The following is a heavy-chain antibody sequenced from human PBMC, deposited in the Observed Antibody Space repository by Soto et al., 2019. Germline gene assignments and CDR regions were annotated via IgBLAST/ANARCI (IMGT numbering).Heavy chain of an antibody. CDR3: ARDPDSSGYYLAGYYFDY. D-gene: IGHD3-22*01. Sequence: QVQLVQSGAEVKKPGASVKVSCKASGYTFTGYYMHWVRQAPGQGLEWMGWINPNSGGTNYAQKFRGRVTMTRDTSISTAYMELSRLRSDDTAVYYCARDPDSSGYYLAGYYFDYWGQGTLVTVSS. CDR2: INPNSGGT. CDR1: GYTFTGYY. V-gene: IGHV1-2*02. J-gene: IGHJ4*02.